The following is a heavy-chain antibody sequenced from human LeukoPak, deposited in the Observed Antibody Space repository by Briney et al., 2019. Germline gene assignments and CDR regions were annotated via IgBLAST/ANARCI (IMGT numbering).Heavy chain of an antibody. CDR3: ARGWGYYGSGSYYNAVDY. Sequence: SETLSLTCTVSGGSVSSGSYYWSWIRQPPGKGLEWIGYIYYSGSTNYNPSLKSRVTISVDTSKNQFSLKLSSVTAADTAVYYCARGWGYYGSGSYYNAVDYWGQGTLVTVSS. CDR2: IYYSGST. J-gene: IGHJ4*02. CDR1: GGSVSSGSYY. V-gene: IGHV4-61*01. D-gene: IGHD3-10*01.